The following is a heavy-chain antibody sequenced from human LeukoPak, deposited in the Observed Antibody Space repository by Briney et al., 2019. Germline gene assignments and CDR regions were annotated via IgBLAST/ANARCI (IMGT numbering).Heavy chain of an antibody. D-gene: IGHD4-17*01. Sequence: ASVKVSCKASGYTFTSYGISWVRQAPGQGLEWMGWISAYNGNTNYAQKLQGRVTMTTDTSTSTAYMELRSLRSDDTAVYYCARVRDPYGEEVWFDPWGQGTLVTVSS. J-gene: IGHJ5*02. V-gene: IGHV1-18*01. CDR2: ISAYNGNT. CDR3: ARVRDPYGEEVWFDP. CDR1: GYTFTSYG.